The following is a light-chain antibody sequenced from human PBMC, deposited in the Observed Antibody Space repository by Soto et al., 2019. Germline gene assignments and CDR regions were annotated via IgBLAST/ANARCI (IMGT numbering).Light chain of an antibody. Sequence: QSVLAQPPSVSGSPGQSVTISCTGTSSDVGSYNRVSWYQQPPGTAPKLMIYEVSNRPSGVPDRFSGSKSGNTASLTISGLQAEDEADYYCSSYTSSSTLVFGGGTQLNVL. V-gene: IGLV2-18*02. CDR3: SSYTSSSTLV. CDR1: SSDVGSYNR. J-gene: IGLJ2*01. CDR2: EVS.